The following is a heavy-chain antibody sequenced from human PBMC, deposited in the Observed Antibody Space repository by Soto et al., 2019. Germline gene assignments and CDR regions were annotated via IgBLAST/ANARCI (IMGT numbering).Heavy chain of an antibody. J-gene: IGHJ4*02. CDR2: FDPEDGET. V-gene: IGHV1-24*01. Sequence: QVQLVQSGAEVKKPGASVKVSCKVSGYTLTELSMHWVRQAPGKGLEWMGGFDPEDGETIYAQKFQGRVTMTEVTSTDTAYMELSSLRSEDTAGYYCATDLWRLWLKATGRYWGQGTLVTVSS. D-gene: IGHD5-18*01. CDR1: GYTLTELS. CDR3: ATDLWRLWLKATGRY.